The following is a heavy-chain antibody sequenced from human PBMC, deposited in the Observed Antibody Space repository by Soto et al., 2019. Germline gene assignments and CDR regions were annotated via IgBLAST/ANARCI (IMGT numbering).Heavy chain of an antibody. CDR1: GGSISGSSYY. J-gene: IGHJ4*02. Sequence: LEILSLTCAVSGGSISGSSYYWGWIRQPPGKGLEWIASSYYSGTAYYNPSLKSRVTISVDTSKNQFSLKLSSVTAADTAVYYCARSVVTPENFDYWGQGTLVTVSS. CDR2: SYYSGTA. CDR3: ARSVVTPENFDY. D-gene: IGHD2-21*02. V-gene: IGHV4-39*01.